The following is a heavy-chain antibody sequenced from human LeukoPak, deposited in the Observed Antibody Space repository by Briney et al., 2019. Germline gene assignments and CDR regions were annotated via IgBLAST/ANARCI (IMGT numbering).Heavy chain of an antibody. CDR1: GFTFSDYY. CDR2: ISSSSSYI. D-gene: IGHD3-10*01. V-gene: IGHV3-11*06. CDR3: ARDEAMVRGVPLDY. J-gene: IGHJ4*02. Sequence: GGSLRLSCAASGFTFSDYYMSWIRQAPGKGLEWVSSISSSSSYIYYADSVKGRFTISRDNAKNSLYLQMNSLRAEDTAVYYCARDEAMVRGVPLDYWGQGTLVTVSS.